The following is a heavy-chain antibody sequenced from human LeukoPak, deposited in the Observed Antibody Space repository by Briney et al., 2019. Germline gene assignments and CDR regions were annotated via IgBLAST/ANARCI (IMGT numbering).Heavy chain of an antibody. D-gene: IGHD6-6*01. CDR3: ARIGYSSSSFDY. Sequence: GGSLRLSCAASGFTFSSYWMSWVRQAPGKGLEWVANIKQDGSEKYYVDSVKGRFTISRDNAKNSLFLQMNSLRAEDTAFYYCARIGYSSSSFDYWGQGTLVTVSS. CDR2: IKQDGSEK. V-gene: IGHV3-7*01. J-gene: IGHJ4*02. CDR1: GFTFSSYW.